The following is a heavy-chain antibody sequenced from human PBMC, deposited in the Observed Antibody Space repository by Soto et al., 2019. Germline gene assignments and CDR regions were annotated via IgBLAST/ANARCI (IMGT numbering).Heavy chain of an antibody. V-gene: IGHV2-5*01. Sequence: ASGPTLVNPTQTLTLTCSFSGFSLSTSGVGVGWVRQPPGKALEWLALIYWSGDEHYRPSLESRLTITKVTSKNQVVLIMTDMDPVDTATYYCARGLATLPVFAFDVWGQGTPVTVSS. J-gene: IGHJ3*01. CDR2: IYWSGDE. D-gene: IGHD3-3*02. CDR1: GFSLSTSGVG. CDR3: ARGLATLPVFAFDV.